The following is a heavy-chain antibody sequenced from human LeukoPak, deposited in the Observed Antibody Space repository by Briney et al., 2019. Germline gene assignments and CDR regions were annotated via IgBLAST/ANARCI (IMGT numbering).Heavy chain of an antibody. Sequence: SETLSLTCAVYGGSVNGYYWSWVRQPPGKALEWIGEIKHDGSTKYNPSLKSRVTISVDTSKNQFSLRLSSVTAADTAVYYCARDRRDGYNFAFDIWGQGTMVTVSS. D-gene: IGHD5-24*01. CDR1: GGSVNGYY. J-gene: IGHJ3*02. V-gene: IGHV4-34*01. CDR3: ARDRRDGYNFAFDI. CDR2: IKHDGST.